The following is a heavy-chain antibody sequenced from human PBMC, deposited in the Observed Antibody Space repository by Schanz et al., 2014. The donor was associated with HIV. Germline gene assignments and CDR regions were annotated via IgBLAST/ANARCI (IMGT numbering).Heavy chain of an antibody. V-gene: IGHV3-30*09. CDR2: MSHDGFSK. D-gene: IGHD3-3*01. Sequence: QVQLVESGGGVVQPGASLRVSCAASGFTFRRHGMHWVRQAPGKGLEWVAGMSHDGFSKYFADSVKGRFAISREDSKNTVHLQMDSLRPEDTAMFFCARSFGVGDLGFGVWGQGTTVIVSS. J-gene: IGHJ6*02. CDR3: ARSFGVGDLGFGV. CDR1: GFTFRRHG.